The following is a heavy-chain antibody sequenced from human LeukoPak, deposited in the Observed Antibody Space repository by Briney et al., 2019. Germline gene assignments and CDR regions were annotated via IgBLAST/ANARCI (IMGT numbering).Heavy chain of an antibody. CDR1: GGSFSGYY. J-gene: IGHJ4*02. D-gene: IGHD2-15*01. CDR2: INHSGST. CDR3: ARGAGYCSGGSCYSEGHFDY. Sequence: PSETLSLTRAVYGGSFSGYYWSWIRQPPGKGLEWIGEINHSGSTNYNPSLKSRVTISVDTSKNQFSLKLSSVTAADTAVYYCARGAGYCSGGSCYSEGHFDYWGQGTLVTVSS. V-gene: IGHV4-34*01.